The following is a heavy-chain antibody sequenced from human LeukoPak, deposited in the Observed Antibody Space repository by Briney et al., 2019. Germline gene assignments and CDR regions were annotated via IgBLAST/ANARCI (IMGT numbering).Heavy chain of an antibody. Sequence: ASVKVSCKSSGYTFKTYAINWLRRAPGQGLEWVGWINPSNGNPTYAQGFTGRFVFSLDTSVSTAFLHISSLQIEDTAVYYCARDTPDGRVTKFDYWGRGTLVTVSS. CDR1: GYTFKTYA. D-gene: IGHD4-17*01. V-gene: IGHV7-4-1*02. J-gene: IGHJ4*02. CDR2: INPSNGNP. CDR3: ARDTPDGRVTKFDY.